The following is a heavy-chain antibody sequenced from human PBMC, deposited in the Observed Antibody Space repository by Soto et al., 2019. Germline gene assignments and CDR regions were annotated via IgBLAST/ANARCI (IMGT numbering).Heavy chain of an antibody. J-gene: IGHJ6*02. D-gene: IGHD4-17*01. V-gene: IGHV3-33*01. CDR2: IWYDGSNK. Sequence: GGSLRLSCAASGFTFSSYGMHWVRQAPGKGLEWVAVIWYDGSNKYYADSVKGRFTISRDNSKNTLYLQMNSLRAEDTAVYYCARGRDYGDYGNYYYYGMDVWGQGTTVTVSS. CDR3: ARGRDYGDYGNYYYYGMDV. CDR1: GFTFSSYG.